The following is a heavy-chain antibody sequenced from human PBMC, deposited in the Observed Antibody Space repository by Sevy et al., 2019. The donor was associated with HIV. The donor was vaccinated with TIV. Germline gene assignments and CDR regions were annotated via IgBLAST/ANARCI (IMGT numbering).Heavy chain of an antibody. D-gene: IGHD2-8*01. CDR2: IKSRADGGTI. CDR3: STDPIILLLVTDGIDV. Sequence: GGSLRLSCAASGFTFTYAWMSWVRQAPGKVLEWVGRIKSRADGGTIDYAAPVKGRFTISRDDSKNTLYLQMNSLKTEDTAVYYCSTDPIILLLVTDGIDVWGQGTTVTVSS. CDR1: GFTFTYAW. V-gene: IGHV3-15*01. J-gene: IGHJ6*02.